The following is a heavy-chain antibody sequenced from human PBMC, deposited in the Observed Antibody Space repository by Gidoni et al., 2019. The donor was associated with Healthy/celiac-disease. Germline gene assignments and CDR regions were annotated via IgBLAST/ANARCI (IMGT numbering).Heavy chain of an antibody. Sequence: QVQLVQSGAEGKKPGSSVQVSCTASGGTFSSYAISWVRQSPGQGLEWMGGIIPIFGTANYAQKFQGRVTITADESTSTAYMELSSLRSEDTAVYYCARMYPHPADYWGQGTLVTVSS. CDR1: GGTFSSYA. CDR3: ARMYPHPADY. D-gene: IGHD2-8*01. J-gene: IGHJ4*02. V-gene: IGHV1-69*01. CDR2: IIPIFGTA.